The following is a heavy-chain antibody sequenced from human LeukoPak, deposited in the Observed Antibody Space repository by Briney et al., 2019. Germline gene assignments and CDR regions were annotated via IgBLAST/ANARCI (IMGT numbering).Heavy chain of an antibody. CDR1: GFTFRSYW. Sequence: GGSLRLSCAASGFTFRSYWMHWVRHAPGKGLVWVSRINSDGSSTIYADSVKGRFTISRDNAKNTLYLQMNSLRAEDTAVYYCARGSYYGHDYWGQGTLVTVSS. D-gene: IGHD3-10*01. V-gene: IGHV3-74*01. CDR3: ARGSYYGHDY. J-gene: IGHJ4*02. CDR2: INSDGSST.